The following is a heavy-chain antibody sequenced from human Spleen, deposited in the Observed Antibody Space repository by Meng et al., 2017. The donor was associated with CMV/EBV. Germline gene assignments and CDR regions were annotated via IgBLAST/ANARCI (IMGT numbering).Heavy chain of an antibody. J-gene: IGHJ4*02. CDR1: GGSISSYY. V-gene: IGHV4-59*13. CDR2: IYCSGST. D-gene: IGHD7-27*01. CDR3: ARDRAQGLGMLDY. Sequence: QVVRPEVGPALGKPSATLHLTCTVSGGSISSYYRSLRRQPPGKGLEWIGCIYCSGSTNYNPSLKSRVTISVDTSKNQFSMKLCSVTAADTAVYYCARDRAQGLGMLDYWGQGTLVTVSS.